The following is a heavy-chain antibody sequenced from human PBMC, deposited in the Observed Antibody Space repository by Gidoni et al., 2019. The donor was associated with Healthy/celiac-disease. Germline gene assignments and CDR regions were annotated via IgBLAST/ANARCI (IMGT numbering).Heavy chain of an antibody. CDR1: GFTFSDYY. CDR3: ARGGYSYGIDY. V-gene: IGHV3-11*01. D-gene: IGHD5-18*01. J-gene: IGHJ4*02. CDR2: ISSSGSTI. Sequence: GFTFSDYYMSWIRQAPGKGLEWVSHISSSGSTIYYADSVKGRFTISRDNTKNSLYLQMNSLRAEDTAVYYCARGGYSYGIDYWGQGTLVTVSS.